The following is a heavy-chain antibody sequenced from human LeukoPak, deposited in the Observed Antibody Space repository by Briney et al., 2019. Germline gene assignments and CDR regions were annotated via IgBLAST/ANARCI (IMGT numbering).Heavy chain of an antibody. CDR3: ARDSDYGSGSYPN. CDR1: GGSFSGYY. CDR2: IYTSGST. D-gene: IGHD3-10*01. Sequence: PSETLSLTCAVYGGSFSGYYWSWIRQPAGKGLEWIGRIYTSGSTNYNPSLKSRVTMSVDTSKNQFSLKLSSVTAADTAVYYCARDSDYGSGSYPNWGQGTLVTVSS. J-gene: IGHJ4*02. V-gene: IGHV4-4*07.